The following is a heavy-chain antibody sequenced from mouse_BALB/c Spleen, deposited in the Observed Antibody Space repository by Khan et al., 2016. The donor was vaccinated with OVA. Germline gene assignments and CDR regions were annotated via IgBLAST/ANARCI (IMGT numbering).Heavy chain of an antibody. Sequence: EVELVESGPELEKPGASVKISCKASGYSFTGYNMNWVKQSNGKSLEWIGNIDPYYGGATYNQKFKGKATLTVDKSSSTAYMQLKSLTSEDSAVXYLTRGYGSYVRYYFDYWGQGTTLTVSS. V-gene: IGHV1-39*01. CDR3: TRGYGSYVRYYFDY. D-gene: IGHD1-1*02. CDR2: IDPYYGGA. J-gene: IGHJ2*01. CDR1: GYSFTGYN.